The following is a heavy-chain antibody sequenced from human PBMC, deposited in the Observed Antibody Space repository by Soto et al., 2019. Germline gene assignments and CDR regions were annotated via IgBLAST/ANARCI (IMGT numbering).Heavy chain of an antibody. D-gene: IGHD3-22*01. CDR3: ARIPSYDTSGPLDYYYGMDV. Sequence: QVQLVQSGAEVKKPGASVKVSCKASGYTFTSYDIGWVRQATGQGLEWMGWMNPNSGNTGYAQKFQGRVTMTSHTSIGTAYMELSSLRSEDTAVYYCARIPSYDTSGPLDYYYGMDVCGQGTTVTVSS. CDR1: GYTFTSYD. J-gene: IGHJ6*02. V-gene: IGHV1-8*01. CDR2: MNPNSGNT.